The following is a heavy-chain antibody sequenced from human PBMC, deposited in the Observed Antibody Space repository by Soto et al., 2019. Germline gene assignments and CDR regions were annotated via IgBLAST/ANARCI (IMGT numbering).Heavy chain of an antibody. J-gene: IGHJ3*01. CDR1: GFTFSNYW. Sequence: EVQLVESGGGLVQPGGSLRLSCAASGFTFSNYWMHWVRQAPGKGLVWVSRIHSDGRSTFYADPVKGRFTISRENAKKMMYLQMNSLRAQDTALYYCERDNWNTVWGQGTMVTVSS. V-gene: IGHV3-74*01. CDR3: ERDNWNTV. CDR2: IHSDGRST. D-gene: IGHD1-20*01.